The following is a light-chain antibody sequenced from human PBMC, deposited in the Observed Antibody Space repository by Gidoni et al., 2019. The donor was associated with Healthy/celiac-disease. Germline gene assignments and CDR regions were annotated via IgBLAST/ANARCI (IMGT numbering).Light chain of an antibody. V-gene: IGKV1-39*01. CDR1: QSISSY. CDR2: AAS. CDR3: QQSYSTPPIT. J-gene: IGKJ3*01. Sequence: DIKMTQSPSSLSASVGDRVTITCRASQSISSYLNWYQQKPGKAPKLLIYAASSLQSGVPSRFSGSGSGTDFTLTISSLQPEDFATYYCQQSYSTPPITFXPXTKVDIK.